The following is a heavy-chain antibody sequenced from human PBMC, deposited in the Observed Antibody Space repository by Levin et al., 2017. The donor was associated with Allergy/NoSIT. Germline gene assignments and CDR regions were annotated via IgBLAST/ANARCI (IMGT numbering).Heavy chain of an antibody. CDR1: AGSLSNYY. CDR2: VYDSEST. J-gene: IGHJ6*02. D-gene: IGHD3-9*01. V-gene: IGHV4-59*08. CDR3: ARLTLEDPLTPLRQTRHYFYYGMDG. Sequence: SETLSLTCTVSAGSLSNYYWIWIRQPPGKGLEYIGYVYDSESTNYSPSLRSRVTMSLDTSKNQISLKLSSVTAADTAVYYCARLTLEDPLTPLRQTRHYFYYGMDGWGQGTTVSVSS.